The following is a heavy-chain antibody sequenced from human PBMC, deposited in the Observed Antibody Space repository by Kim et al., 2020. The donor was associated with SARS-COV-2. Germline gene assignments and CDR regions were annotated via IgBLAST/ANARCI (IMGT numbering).Heavy chain of an antibody. Sequence: GGSLRLSCAASGFTFNTYAMHWVRQAPGKGLEWVAVISYDERNKYHTDSVKGRFTISRDNSKNTLYLQMNSLRPEDTAVYYCARGGGANWLVQTFDFWGQGTLVTASS. CDR2: ISYDERNK. CDR1: GFTFNTYA. V-gene: IGHV3-30*04. CDR3: ARGGGANWLVQTFDF. J-gene: IGHJ4*02. D-gene: IGHD6-19*01.